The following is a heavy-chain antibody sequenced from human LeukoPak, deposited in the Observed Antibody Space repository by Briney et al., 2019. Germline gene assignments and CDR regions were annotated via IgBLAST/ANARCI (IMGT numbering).Heavy chain of an antibody. CDR3: AGFWSGYYTTSPQYYFDY. V-gene: IGHV4-39*07. J-gene: IGHJ4*02. CDR1: GGSISISTYY. CDR2: IYYSGST. D-gene: IGHD3-3*01. Sequence: SETLSLTCTVSGGSISISTYYWGWIRQPPGKGLEWIGSIYYSGSTNYNPSLKSRVTISVDTSKNQFSLKLSSVTAADTAVYYCAGFWSGYYTTSPQYYFDYWGQGALVTVSS.